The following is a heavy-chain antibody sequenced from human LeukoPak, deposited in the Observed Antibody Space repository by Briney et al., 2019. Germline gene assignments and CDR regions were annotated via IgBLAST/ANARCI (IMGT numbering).Heavy chain of an antibody. CDR3: VRVGSVAGSDYLDY. CDR1: GFTFSDHF. J-gene: IGHJ4*02. D-gene: IGHD6-19*01. Sequence: PGGSLRLSCAVSGFTFSDHFLDWVRQAPGKGLEWVGRSRNKAKSYTTEYAASVKGRFTISRDDSKNSLSLEMNSLKTEDTAVYYCVRVGSVAGSDYLDYWGQDTLVTVSS. CDR2: SRNKAKSYTT. V-gene: IGHV3-72*01.